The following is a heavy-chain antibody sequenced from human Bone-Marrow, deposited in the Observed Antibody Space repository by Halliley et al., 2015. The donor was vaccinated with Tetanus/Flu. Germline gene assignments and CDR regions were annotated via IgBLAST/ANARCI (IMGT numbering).Heavy chain of an antibody. V-gene: IGHV3-21*01. CDR1: GFSFSNYG. J-gene: IGHJ4*02. D-gene: IGHD1-26*01. Sequence: SLRLSCAASGFSFSNYGMNWVRQAPGRELEWVSSISSGSDYIYYVDSVRGRFTISRDNARNSVFLQMNSLRAEDTAVYYCARGISGGYYRYVDLGGQGTRVAVSS. CDR3: ARGISGGYYRYVDL. CDR2: ISSGSDYI.